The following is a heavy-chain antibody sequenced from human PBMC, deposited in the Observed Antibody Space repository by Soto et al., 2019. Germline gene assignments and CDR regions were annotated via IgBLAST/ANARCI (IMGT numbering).Heavy chain of an antibody. CDR1: GFSLSTSGVG. V-gene: IGHV2-5*01. J-gene: IGHJ3*02. Sequence: QITLKESGPTLVKPTQTLTLTCTFSGFSLSTSGVGVGWIRQPPGKALEWLALIYWYDDKRYSPSLKTRLTISKATSKNQVVLTMTNVDPVDTATYYCAQTARYGAFKWGAFDIWGQGTMSPSLQ. CDR3: AQTARYGAFKWGAFDI. D-gene: IGHD4-17*01. CDR2: IYWYDDK.